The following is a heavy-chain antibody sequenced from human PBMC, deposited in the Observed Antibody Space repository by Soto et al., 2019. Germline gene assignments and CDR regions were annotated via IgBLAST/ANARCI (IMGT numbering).Heavy chain of an antibody. CDR2: IYHSGST. D-gene: IGHD1-26*01. CDR3: ARGGWELPGDNYFDY. V-gene: IGHV4-30-2*01. Sequence: QLQLQESGSGLVKPSQTLSLTCAVSGGSISSGGHSWSWIRQPPGKGLEWSGYIYHSGSTYYHPSLKSRVTISVDRSKNQFSLKLSSVTAADTAVYYCARGGWELPGDNYFDYWGQGTLVTVSS. J-gene: IGHJ4*02. CDR1: GGSISSGGHS.